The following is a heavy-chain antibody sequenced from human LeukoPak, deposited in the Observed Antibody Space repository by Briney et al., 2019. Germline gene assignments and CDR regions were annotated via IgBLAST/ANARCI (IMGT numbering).Heavy chain of an antibody. CDR2: INPNSGGT. V-gene: IGHV1-2*02. Sequence: ASVKVSCKASGYTFTGYYMHWVRQAPGQGLEWMGWINPNSGGTNYVQKFQGRVTMTRDTSISTAYMELSRLRSDDTAVYYCARMNYYDSSGYPHWGQGTLVTVSS. D-gene: IGHD3-22*01. CDR3: ARMNYYDSSGYPH. CDR1: GYTFTGYY. J-gene: IGHJ4*02.